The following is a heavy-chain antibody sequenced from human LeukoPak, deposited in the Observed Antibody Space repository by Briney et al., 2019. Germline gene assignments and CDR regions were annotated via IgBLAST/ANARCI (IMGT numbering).Heavy chain of an antibody. D-gene: IGHD3-10*01. CDR2: INPNSGGT. V-gene: IGHV1-2*02. CDR3: ARDHTMVRGVINY. J-gene: IGHJ4*02. Sequence: ASVKVSCKASGYTFTGYYMHWVRQAPGQGLEWMGWINPNSGGTNYAQKFQGRVTMTRDTSISTAYIELSRLRSDDTAVYYCARDHTMVRGVINYWGQGTLVTVSS. CDR1: GYTFTGYY.